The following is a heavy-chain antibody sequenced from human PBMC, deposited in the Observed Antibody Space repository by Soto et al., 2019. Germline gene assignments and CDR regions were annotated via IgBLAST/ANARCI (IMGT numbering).Heavy chain of an antibody. V-gene: IGHV3-74*01. CDR2: INSDGGTT. Sequence: GSLRLSCAASRFMFSSYWMHWVRQAPGKGLVWVSRINSDGGTTTYADSVKGRFTISRDNAKNTLYLQMNSLRAEDTAVYYCARGSEYSYGYHYYRMDVWGQGTTVTVSS. D-gene: IGHD5-18*01. J-gene: IGHJ6*02. CDR1: RFMFSSYW. CDR3: ARGSEYSYGYHYYRMDV.